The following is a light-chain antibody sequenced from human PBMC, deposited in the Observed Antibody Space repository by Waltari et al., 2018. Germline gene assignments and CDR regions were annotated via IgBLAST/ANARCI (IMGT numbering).Light chain of an antibody. V-gene: IGLV2-14*03. J-gene: IGLJ2*01. CDR1: GSDVGSYVY. CDR2: YVS. CDR3: SSYTSSGTVI. Sequence: QSALTQPASVSGSPGQSITIPCTGTGSDVGSYVYVSWYQQQPGNGPKLMIFYVSYRPPGFSNLFSGSKSGNTASLTISGLQAEDEADYYCSSYTSSGTVIFGGGTKLTVL.